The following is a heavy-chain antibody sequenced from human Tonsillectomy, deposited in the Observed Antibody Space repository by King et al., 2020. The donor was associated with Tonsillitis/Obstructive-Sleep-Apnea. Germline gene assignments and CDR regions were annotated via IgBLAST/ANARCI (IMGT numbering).Heavy chain of an antibody. Sequence: QLVQSGGDLVQPGGSLRLSCAASGFTFSSYEMNWVRQAPGKGLEWLSYISSSGDTIYYADSVKGRFTISRDNAKNSLYLQMNSLRAEDTAVYYCARVGYDFWSGYYTYYMDVWGKGTTVTVSS. V-gene: IGHV3-48*03. D-gene: IGHD3-3*01. J-gene: IGHJ6*03. CDR2: ISSSGDTI. CDR1: GFTFSSYE. CDR3: ARVGYDFWSGYYTYYMDV.